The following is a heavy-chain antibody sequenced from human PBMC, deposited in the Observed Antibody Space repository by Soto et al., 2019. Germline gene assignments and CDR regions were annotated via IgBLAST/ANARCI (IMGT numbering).Heavy chain of an antibody. V-gene: IGHV3-23*01. J-gene: IGHJ4*02. CDR1: GFTFSSYA. Sequence: GGSLRLSYAASGFTFSSYAMSWVRQAPGKGLEWVSAISGSGGSTYYADSVKGRFTISRDNSKNTLYLQMNSLRAEDTAVYYCAKDYSSGWYFNYWGQGTLVTVSS. CDR3: AKDYSSGWYFNY. CDR2: ISGSGGST. D-gene: IGHD6-19*01.